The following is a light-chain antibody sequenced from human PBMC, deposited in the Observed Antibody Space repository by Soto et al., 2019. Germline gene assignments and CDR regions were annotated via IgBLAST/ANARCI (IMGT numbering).Light chain of an antibody. CDR2: DDH. V-gene: IGLV1-51*01. J-gene: IGLJ7*01. CDR3: GTWDDSLTAAV. Sequence: QSVLTQPPSVSAAPGQKVTISCSGGNSNIGKNYVSWYQHLPGTAPKLLIYDDHERPSGIPDRFSGSKSGTSATLGITGLQTGDEADYYCGTWDDSLTAAVFGGGTQLTVL. CDR1: NSNIGKNY.